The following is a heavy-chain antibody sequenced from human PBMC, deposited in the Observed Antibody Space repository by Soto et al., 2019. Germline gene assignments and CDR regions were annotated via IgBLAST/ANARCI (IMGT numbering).Heavy chain of an antibody. Sequence: EVQLVESGGGLIQPGGSLRLSCAASGFTVSSNYMSWVRQAPGKGLEWVSVIYSGGSTYYADSVKGRFTISRNNSKNILYLQRNSLRAEDTAVYYCARDSSKGSSWYPHYGMDVWGQGTTVTVSS. J-gene: IGHJ6*02. D-gene: IGHD6-13*01. V-gene: IGHV3-53*01. CDR1: GFTVSSNY. CDR3: ARDSSKGSSWYPHYGMDV. CDR2: IYSGGST.